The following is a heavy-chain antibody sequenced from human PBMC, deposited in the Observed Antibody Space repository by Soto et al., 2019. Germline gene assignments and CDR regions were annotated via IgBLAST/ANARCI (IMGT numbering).Heavy chain of an antibody. CDR3: AKTAGTFFNRQFYMDV. CDR1: GGSISGSY. CDR2: ISHSGTT. Sequence: SETLSLTCTVHGGSISGSYWTWVRQSPEKGLEAIGEISHSGTTYYNPSLKSRVTISVDSSKTQLSLRLTSVTAADTGVYFCAKTAGTFFNRQFYMDVWGKGTTVTVSS. V-gene: IGHV4-34*01. J-gene: IGHJ6*03. D-gene: IGHD1-1*01.